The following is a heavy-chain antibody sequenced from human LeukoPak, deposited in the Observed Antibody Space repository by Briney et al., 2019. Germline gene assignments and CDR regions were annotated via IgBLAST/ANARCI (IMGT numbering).Heavy chain of an antibody. Sequence: SLKVSSKPSRYTFTSYAVNSVPQAPRPRLECMGWINACNANTKHSPNFHGRVTITRDTYASTAYMELSSLRSEDTAVYYCASLVPGVPAAMRGDWYFDVCGRGTLVTVSS. CDR2: INACNANT. CDR3: ASLVPGVPAAMRGDWYFDV. CDR1: RYTFTSYA. D-gene: IGHD2-2*01. J-gene: IGHJ2*01. V-gene: IGHV1-3*01.